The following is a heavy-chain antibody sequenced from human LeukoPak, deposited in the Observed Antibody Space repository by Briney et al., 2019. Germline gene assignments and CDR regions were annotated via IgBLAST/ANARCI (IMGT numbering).Heavy chain of an antibody. CDR1: GGSISSSSYY. CDR2: IYYSGST. Sequence: SETLSLTCTVSGGSISSSSYYWGWIRQPPGKGLEWIGSIYYSGSTYYNPSLKSRVTISVDTSKNQFSLKLSSVTAADTAIYYCANPPTVTSFHYWGQGTLVTVSS. CDR3: ANPPTVTSFHY. D-gene: IGHD4-11*01. J-gene: IGHJ4*02. V-gene: IGHV4-39*07.